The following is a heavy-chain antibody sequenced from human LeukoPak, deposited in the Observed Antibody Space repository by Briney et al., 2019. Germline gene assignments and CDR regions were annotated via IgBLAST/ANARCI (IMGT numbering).Heavy chain of an antibody. CDR1: GFSFSSCS. J-gene: IGHJ2*01. Sequence: GGSLRLSCAASGFSFSSCSMNWVRQAPGKGLEWVSSISSSSRFIYYADSGKGRFTISRDNAKNSLYLQMNSLRAEDTAVYYCARDAFRARYFDLWGRGTLVTVSS. CDR2: ISSSSRFI. CDR3: ARDAFRARYFDL. V-gene: IGHV3-21*01. D-gene: IGHD3-10*01.